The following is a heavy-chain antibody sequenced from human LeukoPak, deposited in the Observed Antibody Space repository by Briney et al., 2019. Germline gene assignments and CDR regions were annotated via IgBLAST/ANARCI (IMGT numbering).Heavy chain of an antibody. CDR3: ARGYSYGPRY. CDR2: IYHSGST. V-gene: IGHV4-30-2*01. CDR1: GGSISSGGYS. Sequence: SETLSLTCAVSGGSISSGGYSWSWIRQPPGKGLEWIGYIYHSGSTYYNPSLKSRVTISVDRSKNQFSLKLSSVTAADTAVYYCARGYSYGPRYWGQETLVTVSS. D-gene: IGHD5-18*01. J-gene: IGHJ4*02.